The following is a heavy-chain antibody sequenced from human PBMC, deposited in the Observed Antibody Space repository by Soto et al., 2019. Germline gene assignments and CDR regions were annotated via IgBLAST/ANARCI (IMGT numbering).Heavy chain of an antibody. CDR2: IYYSGST. Sequence: TSETLSLTCTVSGGSVSSGSYYWTWIRQPPGKGLEWIGYIYYSGSTNYNPSLKSRVTISVDTSKNQFSLKLSSVTAADTAVYYCAKLVAVAGTDDWFDPWGQGTLVTVS. J-gene: IGHJ5*02. V-gene: IGHV4-61*01. CDR1: GGSVSSGSYY. CDR3: AKLVAVAGTDDWFDP. D-gene: IGHD6-19*01.